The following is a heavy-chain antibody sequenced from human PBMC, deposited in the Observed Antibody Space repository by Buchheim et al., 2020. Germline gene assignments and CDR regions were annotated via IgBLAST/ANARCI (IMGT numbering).Heavy chain of an antibody. Sequence: QLQLQESGPGLVKPSETLSLTCTVSGGSISSSSYYWGWIRQPPGKGLEWIGSIYYSGSTYYNPSLKSRVTISVDTSKNQFSLKLSCVTAADTAVYYCARDKIEDDFWSGYSPYGMDVWGQGTT. CDR3: ARDKIEDDFWSGYSPYGMDV. V-gene: IGHV4-39*07. CDR2: IYYSGST. D-gene: IGHD3-3*01. J-gene: IGHJ6*02. CDR1: GGSISSSSYY.